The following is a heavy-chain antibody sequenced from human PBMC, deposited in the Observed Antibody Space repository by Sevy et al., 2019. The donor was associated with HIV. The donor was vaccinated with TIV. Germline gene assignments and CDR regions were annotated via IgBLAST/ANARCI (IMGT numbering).Heavy chain of an antibody. CDR3: ARSNWVTATNGFSKSYYFDY. CDR1: GDSFSSYF. D-gene: IGHD7-27*01. CDR2: INTSGST. Sequence: SETLSLTCTVSGDSFSSYFWAWIRQPAGKGLEWIGRINTSGSTNYNPSLKSRVTMSVDTSKSQFSLKVTSLTAADTAIYFCARSNWVTATNGFSKSYYFDYWGQGSRVTVS. V-gene: IGHV4-4*07. J-gene: IGHJ4*02.